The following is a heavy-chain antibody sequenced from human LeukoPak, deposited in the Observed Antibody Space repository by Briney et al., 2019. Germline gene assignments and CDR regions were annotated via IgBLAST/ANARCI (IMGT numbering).Heavy chain of an antibody. D-gene: IGHD2-15*01. CDR1: GFTFRNYV. V-gene: IGHV3-30-3*01. CDR2: TSSDLNVK. CDR3: ARGRTNGYCSGGSCYGH. J-gene: IGHJ4*02. Sequence: GGSLRLSCAASGFTFRNYVIHWVRQAPGKGLEWVAVTSSDLNVKLYADSVKGRFTISRDNSKNTLYLQMNSLRAEDTAVYYCARGRTNGYCSGGSCYGHWGQGTLVTVSS.